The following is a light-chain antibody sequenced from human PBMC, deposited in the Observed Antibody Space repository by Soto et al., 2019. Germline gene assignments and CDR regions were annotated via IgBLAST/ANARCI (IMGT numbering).Light chain of an antibody. V-gene: IGLV1-51*01. Sequence: QSVLTQPPSVSAAPGQKVTISCSGSSSNIGNNYISWYQQLPGTAPKLLIYDNNQRPSGIPDRLSGSKSGTSATLGITGLQTGDEADYYCGTWDSSLSAYVFGTGTKLTVL. CDR3: GTWDSSLSAYV. CDR1: SSNIGNNY. CDR2: DNN. J-gene: IGLJ1*01.